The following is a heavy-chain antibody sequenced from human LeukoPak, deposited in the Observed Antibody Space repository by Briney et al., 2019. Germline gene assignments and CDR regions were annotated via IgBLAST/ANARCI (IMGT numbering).Heavy chain of an antibody. CDR2: IYSGGST. CDR3: ARDQREGIAAAGSRTSYYYYYYMDV. J-gene: IGHJ6*03. D-gene: IGHD6-13*01. CDR1: GFTVSSNY. Sequence: GGSLRLSCAASGFTVSSNYMSWVRQAPGKGLEWVSVIYSGGSTYYADSVKGRFTISRDNSKNTLYLQMNSLRAEDTAVYYCARDQREGIAAAGSRTSYYYYYYMDVWGKGTTVTISS. V-gene: IGHV3-53*01.